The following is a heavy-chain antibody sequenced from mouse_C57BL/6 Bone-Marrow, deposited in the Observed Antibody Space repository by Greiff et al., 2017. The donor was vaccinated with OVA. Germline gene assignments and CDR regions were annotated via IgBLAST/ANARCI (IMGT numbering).Heavy chain of an antibody. V-gene: IGHV1-81*01. CDR2: IYPRSGNT. J-gene: IGHJ3*01. CDR1: GYTFTSYG. Sequence: QVQLQQSGAELARPGASVKLSSKASGYTFTSYGISWVKQRTGQGLEWIGEIYPRSGNTYYNEKFKGKATLTADKSSSTAYMELRSLTSEDSAVYFCARHHYYGSTFAYWGQGTLVTVSA. CDR3: ARHHYYGSTFAY. D-gene: IGHD1-1*01.